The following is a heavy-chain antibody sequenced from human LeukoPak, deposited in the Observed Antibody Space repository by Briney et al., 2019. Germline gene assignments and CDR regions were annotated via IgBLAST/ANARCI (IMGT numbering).Heavy chain of an antibody. Sequence: SGGSLRLSCAASGFTFSSYSMNWVRQAPGKGLEWVSSISSSSSYIYYADSVKGRFTISRDNAKNSVYLQMNSLGADDTAVYYCATYSILNAREFRYWGQGTLVTVTS. J-gene: IGHJ1*01. D-gene: IGHD4-11*01. CDR2: ISSSSSYI. CDR3: ATYSILNAREFRY. CDR1: GFTFSSYS. V-gene: IGHV3-21*01.